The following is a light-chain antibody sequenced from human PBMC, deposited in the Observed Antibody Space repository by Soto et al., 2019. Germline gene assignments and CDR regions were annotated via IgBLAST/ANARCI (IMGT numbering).Light chain of an antibody. Sequence: DIQMTQSPSTLSASVGDRVTITCRASQSISSWLAWYQQKPGKAPKLLIYDASSLESGVPSRFSGSGSGTEFTLTISSLQPDDFATYYCQQYNNYSLFTFGPGTKVDIK. CDR1: QSISSW. J-gene: IGKJ3*01. V-gene: IGKV1-5*01. CDR2: DAS. CDR3: QQYNNYSLFT.